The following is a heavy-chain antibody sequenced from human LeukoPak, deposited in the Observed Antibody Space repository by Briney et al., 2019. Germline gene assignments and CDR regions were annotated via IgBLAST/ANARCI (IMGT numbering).Heavy chain of an antibody. CDR1: GGSISSYS. CDR3: ARGLSSHWAYYYYMDV. CDR2: IYTSGST. J-gene: IGHJ6*03. D-gene: IGHD6-13*01. Sequence: SETLSLTCTVSGGSISSYSWSWIRQPPGKGLEWIGYIYTSGSTNYNPSLKSRVPISVYTSKNQFSLKLSSVTAADTGVYYCARGLSSHWAYYYYMDVWGKGTTATVSS. V-gene: IGHV4-4*09.